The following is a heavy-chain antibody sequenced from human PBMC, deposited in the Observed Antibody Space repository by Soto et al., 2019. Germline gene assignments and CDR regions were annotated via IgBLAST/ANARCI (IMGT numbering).Heavy chain of an antibody. CDR1: GGSFSGYY. J-gene: IGHJ5*02. CDR3: ARANDYGDYDWFDP. Sequence: TLSLTCAVYGGSFSGYYWSWIRQPPGKGLEWIGEINHSGSTNYNPSLKSRVTIPVDTSKNQFSLKLSSVTAADTAVYYCARANDYGDYDWFDPWGQGTLVTVSS. D-gene: IGHD4-17*01. V-gene: IGHV4-34*01. CDR2: INHSGST.